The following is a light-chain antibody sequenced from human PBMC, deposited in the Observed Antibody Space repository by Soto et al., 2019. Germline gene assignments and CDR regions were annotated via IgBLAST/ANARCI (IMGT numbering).Light chain of an antibody. V-gene: IGKV1-13*02. CDR3: QQFNSYPIP. Sequence: AIQLTQSPSSLSASVGDRVTITCRASQGISSALVWYQQKPGTAPKVLIYDASSLESGVPSRFRGSGSGTDFTLTISSLQPEDFATYFCQQFNSYPIPFGQGTRREI. J-gene: IGKJ5*01. CDR2: DAS. CDR1: QGISSA.